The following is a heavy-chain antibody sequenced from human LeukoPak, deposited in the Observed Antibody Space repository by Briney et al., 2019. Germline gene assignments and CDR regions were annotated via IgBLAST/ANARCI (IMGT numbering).Heavy chain of an antibody. CDR3: ARGRLLWFGELNSYFDY. J-gene: IGHJ4*02. CDR2: INHSGST. Sequence: SETLSLTCAVYGGSFSGYYWSWIRQPPGKGLEWIGEINHSGSTNYNPSLKGRVTISVDTSKNQFSLKLSSVTAADTAVYYCARGRLLWFGELNSYFDYWGQGTLVTVSS. D-gene: IGHD3-10*01. CDR1: GGSFSGYY. V-gene: IGHV4-34*01.